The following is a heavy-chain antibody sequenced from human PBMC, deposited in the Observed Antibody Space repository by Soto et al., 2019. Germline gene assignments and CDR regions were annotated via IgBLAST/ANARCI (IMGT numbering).Heavy chain of an antibody. CDR2: IIPIFGTA. J-gene: IGHJ6*02. Sequence: QVQLVQSGAEVKKPGSSVKVSCKASGGTFSSYAISWVRQAPGQGLEWMGGIIPIFGTANYAQKFQGRVTITADKSTSTANMGLGSLRLEDTAVNYWARGGGYDFWSGYGMDVWGQGTTVTVSS. CDR3: ARGGGYDFWSGYGMDV. CDR1: GGTFSSYA. D-gene: IGHD3-3*01. V-gene: IGHV1-69*06.